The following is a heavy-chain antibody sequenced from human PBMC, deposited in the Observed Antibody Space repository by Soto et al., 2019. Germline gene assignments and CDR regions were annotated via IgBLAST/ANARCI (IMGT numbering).Heavy chain of an antibody. J-gene: IGHJ4*02. CDR3: AREWELLSPHYYFDY. CDR2: INPSGGST. V-gene: IGHV1-46*01. D-gene: IGHD1-26*01. CDR1: GYTFTSYY. Sequence: ASVKVSCKASGYTFTSYYMHWVRQAPGQGLEWMGIINPSGGSTSYAQKFQGRVTMTRDTSTSTVYMELSSLRSEDTAVYYCAREWELLSPHYYFDYWGQGTLVTVSS.